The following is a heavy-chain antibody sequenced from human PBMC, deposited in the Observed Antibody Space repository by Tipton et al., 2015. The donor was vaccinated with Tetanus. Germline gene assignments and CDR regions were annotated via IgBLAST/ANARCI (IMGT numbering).Heavy chain of an antibody. CDR3: ARDRDYYGSGSRGMDV. J-gene: IGHJ6*02. Sequence: TLSLTCAVYAGSFSGYYWTWIRQSPGEGLEWIGYINYSGTTNYASSLQSRVIISVDTSKNQFSLKLNSVTAADTAVYYCARDRDYYGSGSRGMDVWGQGTRVTVSS. D-gene: IGHD3-10*01. CDR1: AGSFSGYY. CDR2: INYSGTT. V-gene: IGHV4-34*01.